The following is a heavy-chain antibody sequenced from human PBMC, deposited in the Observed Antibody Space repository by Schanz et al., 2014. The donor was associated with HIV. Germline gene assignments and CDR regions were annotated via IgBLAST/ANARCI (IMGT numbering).Heavy chain of an antibody. CDR1: GFTFSSYA. V-gene: IGHV3-23*01. D-gene: IGHD3-3*01. J-gene: IGHJ4*02. CDR2: ISGSSIT. Sequence: EVQLLESGGGLVQPGGSLRLSCAASGFTFSSYAMSWVRQAPGKGLEWVSAISGSSITYSADSVKGRFTISRDNSKNTLYLQMNSLRAEDTAVYYCAKRIIFGVVFPANFDYWGQGTLVTVSS. CDR3: AKRIIFGVVFPANFDY.